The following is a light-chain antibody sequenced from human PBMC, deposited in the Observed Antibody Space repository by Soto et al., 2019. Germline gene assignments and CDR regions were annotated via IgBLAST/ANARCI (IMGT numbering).Light chain of an antibody. J-gene: IGKJ1*01. CDR3: QQYNSLWT. CDR2: DAS. CDR1: QSISSW. V-gene: IGKV1-5*01. Sequence: DITMTLSPSTLSASVGDKVTITCRASQSISSWLAWYQQKPGKAPKLLIYDASSLESGVPSRFSGSGSGTEFTLTISSLQPDDFATYYCQQYNSLWTFGQGTKVDI.